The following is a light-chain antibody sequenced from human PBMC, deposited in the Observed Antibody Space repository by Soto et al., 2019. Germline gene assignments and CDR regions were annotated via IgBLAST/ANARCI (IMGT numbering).Light chain of an antibody. Sequence: QSVLTQPASVSGSPGQSITISCTGTSSDVGGYNYVCWYQHHPGKAPKLIIYDVTNRPSGVSDRFSASKSGNTASLSISDLQAEDEADYYCSSYTSINTVLFGGGTKLAVL. CDR2: DVT. J-gene: IGLJ2*01. V-gene: IGLV2-14*03. CDR1: SSDVGGYNY. CDR3: SSYTSINTVL.